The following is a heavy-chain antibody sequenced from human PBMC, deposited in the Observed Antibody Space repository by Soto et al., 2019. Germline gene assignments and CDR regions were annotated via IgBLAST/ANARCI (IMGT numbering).Heavy chain of an antibody. CDR1: GFSLSTGGVG. V-gene: IGHV2-5*02. CDR3: AHRLYSSAWPWDSGVFDY. CDR2: IYWADDK. Sequence: QITLKESGPTLVKPTQTLTLTCTFSGFSLSTGGVGVGWIRQPPGKALEWLALIYWADDKHYSASLKSRLTITHATSKNQVVLTMTNMDPVDTATYYCAHRLYSSAWPWDSGVFDYWGQGTLVTVSS. D-gene: IGHD6-19*01. J-gene: IGHJ4*02.